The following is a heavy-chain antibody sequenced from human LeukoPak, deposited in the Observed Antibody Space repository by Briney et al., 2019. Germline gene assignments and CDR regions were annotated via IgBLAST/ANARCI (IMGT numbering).Heavy chain of an antibody. Sequence: KASGTLSLTCAVSGGSISSSNWWSWVRQPPGKGLEWIGEIYHSGSTNYNPSLKSRVTISVDKSKNQFSLKLSSVTAADTAVYYCARAKALYCSSTSCYGIWFDPWGQGTLVTVSS. CDR2: IYHSGST. D-gene: IGHD2-2*01. J-gene: IGHJ5*02. CDR3: ARAKALYCSSTSCYGIWFDP. V-gene: IGHV4-4*02. CDR1: GGSISSSNW.